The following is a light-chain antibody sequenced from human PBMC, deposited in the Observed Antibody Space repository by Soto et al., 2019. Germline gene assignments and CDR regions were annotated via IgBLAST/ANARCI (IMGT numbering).Light chain of an antibody. CDR1: SSDIGGYNS. V-gene: IGLV2-23*01. CDR3: CSYAGSSTYYV. J-gene: IGLJ1*01. CDR2: EGS. Sequence: QSVLTQSPSASGSPGQSVTISCAGTSSDIGGYNSVSWYQQHPGKAPKVMIYEGSKRPSGVSNRFSGSKSGNTASLTISGLQAEDEADYYCCSYAGSSTYYVFGTGTKVTVL.